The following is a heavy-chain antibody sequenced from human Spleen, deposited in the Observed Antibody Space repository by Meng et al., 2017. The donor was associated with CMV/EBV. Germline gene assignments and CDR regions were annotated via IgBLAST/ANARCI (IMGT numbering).Heavy chain of an antibody. CDR2: INPTNGRQ. V-gene: IGHV1-46*01. Sequence: SCKGIGYSFSRYDMHWVRQAPGQGVEWVGIINPTNGRQTYEKKFQGRVTMTRDTSTSTVYMELSSLISEDTAVYYCATGGNQSPAGYWGQGTLVTVSS. CDR1: GYSFSRYD. CDR3: ATGGNQSPAGY. D-gene: IGHD1-14*01. J-gene: IGHJ4*02.